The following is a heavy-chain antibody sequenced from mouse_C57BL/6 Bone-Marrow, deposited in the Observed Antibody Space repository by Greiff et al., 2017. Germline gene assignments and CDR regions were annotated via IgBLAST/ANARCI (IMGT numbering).Heavy chain of an antibody. Sequence: VKLMESGAELVKPGASVKISCKVSGYAFSTYWMNWVKQRPGKGLEWIGQIYPGDGDTNYNRKFKGKATLTADKSSSTAYMQLSSLTSEDSAVYFCARDWDYFDYWGQGTTLTVSS. V-gene: IGHV1-80*01. CDR2: IYPGDGDT. D-gene: IGHD4-1*01. CDR3: ARDWDYFDY. CDR1: GYAFSTYW. J-gene: IGHJ2*01.